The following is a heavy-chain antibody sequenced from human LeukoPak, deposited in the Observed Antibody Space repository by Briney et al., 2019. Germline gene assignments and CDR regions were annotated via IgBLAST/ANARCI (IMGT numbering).Heavy chain of an antibody. V-gene: IGHV3-49*03. CDR3: TRDNGNYDILTGYYPTLNWFDP. Sequence: GGSLRLSCTASGFTFGDYAMSWFRQAPGKGLEWVGFIRSKAYGWTTGYAASVKGRFTISRDDSKSIAYLQMNSLKTEDTAVYYCTRDNGNYDILTGYYPTLNWFDPWGQGTLVTVSS. CDR1: GFTFGDYA. CDR2: IRSKAYGWTT. J-gene: IGHJ5*02. D-gene: IGHD3-9*01.